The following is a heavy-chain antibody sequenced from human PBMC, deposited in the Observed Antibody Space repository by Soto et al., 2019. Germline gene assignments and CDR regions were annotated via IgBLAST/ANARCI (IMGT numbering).Heavy chain of an antibody. J-gene: IGHJ4*02. D-gene: IGHD6-19*01. CDR2: ISFDGSNK. V-gene: IGHV3-30*18. CDR3: AKDRRPVAGTPRFDY. Sequence: GGSLRLSCAASGFTFSSYGMHWVRQAPGKGLEWVAVISFDGSNKYYADSVKGRFTISRDNSKNTLYLQMNSLRAEGTAVYYCAKDRRPVAGTPRFDYWGQGTLVTVSS. CDR1: GFTFSSYG.